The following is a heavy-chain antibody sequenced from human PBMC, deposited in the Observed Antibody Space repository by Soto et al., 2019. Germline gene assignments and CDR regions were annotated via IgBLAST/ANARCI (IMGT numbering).Heavy chain of an antibody. CDR2: IIPIFGTA. D-gene: IGHD5-18*01. CDR3: AREERGYSYGSPNFDY. J-gene: IGHJ4*02. CDR1: GGTFSSYA. V-gene: IGHV1-69*13. Sequence: SVKVSCEASGGTFSSYAISWVRHAPGQRLEWMGGIIPIFGTANYAQKFQGRVTITAAESTSTAYMELSSLRSEDTAVYYCAREERGYSYGSPNFDYWGQGTLVTVSS.